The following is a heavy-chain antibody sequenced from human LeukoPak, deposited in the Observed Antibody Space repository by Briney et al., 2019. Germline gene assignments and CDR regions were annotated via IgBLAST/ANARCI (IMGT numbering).Heavy chain of an antibody. CDR2: IYYSGST. J-gene: IGHJ3*02. V-gene: IGHV4-61*05. CDR3: ARDRMVRGVNPDAFDI. Sequence: SETLFLTCTFSGGSISSSSYYWGWVRHPPGEGLEGVGDIYYSGSTNYNPSLKSRVTISVDTSKNQFSLKLSSVTAADTAVYYCARDRMVRGVNPDAFDIWGQGTMVTVSS. D-gene: IGHD3-10*01. CDR1: GGSISSSSYY.